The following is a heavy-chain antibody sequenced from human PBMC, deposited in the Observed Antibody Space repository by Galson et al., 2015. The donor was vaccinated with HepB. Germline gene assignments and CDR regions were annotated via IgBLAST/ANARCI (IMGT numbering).Heavy chain of an antibody. V-gene: IGHV3-33*01. J-gene: IGHJ3*02. D-gene: IGHD2-2*01. CDR2: IWYDGSNK. CDR3: ARGRGYQLPIYAFDI. CDR1: GFTFSSYG. Sequence: SLRLSCAASGFTFSSYGMHWVRQAPGKGLEWVAVIWYDGSNKYYADSVKGRFTISRDNSKNTLYLQMNSLRAEDTAVYYCARGRGYQLPIYAFDIWGQGTMVTVSS.